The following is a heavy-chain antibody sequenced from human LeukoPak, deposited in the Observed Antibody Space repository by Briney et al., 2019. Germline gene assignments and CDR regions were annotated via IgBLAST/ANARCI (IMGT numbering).Heavy chain of an antibody. CDR2: INPNSGGT. CDR1: GYTFTGYY. CDR3: ARQYSRQENWFDP. J-gene: IGHJ5*02. D-gene: IGHD6-6*01. V-gene: IGHV1-2*02. Sequence: ASVKVSCKASGYTFTGYYMHWVRQAPGQGLEWMGWINPNSGGTNYARKFQGRVTMTRDTSISTAYMELSRLRSDDTAVYYCARQYSRQENWFDPWGQGTLVTVSS.